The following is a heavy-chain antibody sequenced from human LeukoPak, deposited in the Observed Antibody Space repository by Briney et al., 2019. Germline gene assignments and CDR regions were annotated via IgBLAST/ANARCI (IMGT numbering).Heavy chain of an antibody. D-gene: IGHD2-2*01. CDR2: ISGGGGST. J-gene: IGHJ4*02. Sequence: GGSLRLSCAASGFTFTSYAMSWVRQAPGKGLEWVSGISGGGGSTYYADSVKGRFTISRDNSKNTLYLQMNSLRAEDTAVYFCATDQAVVVPAATDYWGQGTLVTVSS. CDR3: ATDQAVVVPAATDY. V-gene: IGHV3-23*01. CDR1: GFTFTSYA.